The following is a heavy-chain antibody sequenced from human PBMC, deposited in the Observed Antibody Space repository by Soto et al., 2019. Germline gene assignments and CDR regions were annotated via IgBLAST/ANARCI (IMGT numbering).Heavy chain of an antibody. CDR3: ASEGFGELSQYV. Sequence: GASVKVSCKASGYTFTSYDINWVRQATGQGLEWMGWMNPNSGNTGYAQKFQGRVTMTRNTSISTAYMELSSLRSEDTAVYYCASEGFGELSQYVWGKGTTVTVSS. D-gene: IGHD3-10*01. V-gene: IGHV1-8*01. J-gene: IGHJ6*04. CDR1: GYTFTSYD. CDR2: MNPNSGNT.